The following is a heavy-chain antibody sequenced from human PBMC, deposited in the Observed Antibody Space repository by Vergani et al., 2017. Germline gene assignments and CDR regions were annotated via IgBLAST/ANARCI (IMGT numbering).Heavy chain of an antibody. D-gene: IGHD3-22*01. V-gene: IGHV4-38-2*01. Sequence: QVNLQESGPGLVKPSETLSLTCAVSGVPLNSGNNWGWIRQPPGKGLEWISSVSHSGDTYFNPSLKGRVSISMDTSKNYIFLTLSSVTAADTAMYYCGRQSSGYYFDIWGQGILITVSS. CDR2: VSHSGDT. J-gene: IGHJ5*02. CDR1: GVPLNSGNN. CDR3: GRQSSGYYFDI.